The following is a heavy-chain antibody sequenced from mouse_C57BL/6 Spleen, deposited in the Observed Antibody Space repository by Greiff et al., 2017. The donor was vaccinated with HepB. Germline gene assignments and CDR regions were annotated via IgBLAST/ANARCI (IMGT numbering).Heavy chain of an antibody. Sequence: QVQLKQPGAELVKPGASVKLSCKASGYTFTSYWMQWVKQRPGQGLEWIGEIDPSDSYTNYNQKFKGKATLTVDTSSSKAYMQLSSLTSEDSAVYYCARYPLTTVVATDYWGQGTTLTVSS. V-gene: IGHV1-50*01. CDR2: IDPSDSYT. CDR1: GYTFTSYW. D-gene: IGHD1-1*01. J-gene: IGHJ2*01. CDR3: ARYPLTTVVATDY.